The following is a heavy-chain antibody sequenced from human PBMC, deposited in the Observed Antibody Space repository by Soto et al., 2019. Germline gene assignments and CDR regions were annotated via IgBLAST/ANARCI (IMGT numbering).Heavy chain of an antibody. CDR1: GGSIISYY. J-gene: IGHJ4*02. V-gene: IGHV4-59*01. CDR3: ARSSQRLLSQWEY. CDR2: IYYSGST. D-gene: IGHD1-26*01. Sequence: PSETLSLTCIVSGGSIISYYWSWIRQPPGKGLEWIGHIYYSGSTNYNPPLKSRVTISVYTSKNHFSLKLSSVTAADTAVDYCARSSQRLLSQWEYWGEGTPVTVSS.